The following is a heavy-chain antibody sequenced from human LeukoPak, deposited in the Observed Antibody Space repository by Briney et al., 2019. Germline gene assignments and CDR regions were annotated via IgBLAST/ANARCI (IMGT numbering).Heavy chain of an antibody. D-gene: IGHD3-10*01. J-gene: IGHJ4*02. V-gene: IGHV1-24*01. CDR1: GYTLTELS. CDR3: ATVTTMVRGVITPFDY. CDR2: FDPEDGET. Sequence: ASVKVSCKVSGYTLTELSMHWVRQAPGEGLEWMGGFDPEDGETIYAQKFQGRVTMTEDTSTDTAYMELSSLRSEDTAVYYCATVTTMVRGVITPFDYWGQGTLVTVSS.